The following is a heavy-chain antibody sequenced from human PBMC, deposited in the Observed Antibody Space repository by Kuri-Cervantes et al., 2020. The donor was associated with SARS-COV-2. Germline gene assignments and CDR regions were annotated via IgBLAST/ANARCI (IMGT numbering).Heavy chain of an antibody. CDR1: GFTVSSNY. Sequence: GESLKISCAASGFTVSSNYMSWVRQAPGKGLELGSIIYTGGTTHYADSVKGRFTISRDNSKNTLYLQMNSLRAEDTAVYYCAREGSNDHHDYYDYYMDVWGKGTTVTVSS. V-gene: IGHV3-53*01. CDR2: IYTGGTT. J-gene: IGHJ6*03. CDR3: AREGSNDHHDYYDYYMDV. D-gene: IGHD1-14*01.